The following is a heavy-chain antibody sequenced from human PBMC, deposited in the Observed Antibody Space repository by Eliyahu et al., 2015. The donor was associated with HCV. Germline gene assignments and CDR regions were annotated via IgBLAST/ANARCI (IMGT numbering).Heavy chain of an antibody. J-gene: IGHJ4*02. D-gene: IGHD6-13*01. CDR1: GGTVXG. Sequence: QVQLVQSGAEVKKPGSSVKVSCKASGGTVXGFSWVRQAPGQGLXWMGGIIPXLNTAXYAQKFQDRXTITADKSTSTAYLELSSLRSDDTAVYYCTRDSVGIAATGMIYFDFWGQGTLVTVSS. V-gene: IGHV1-69*06. CDR3: TRDSVGIAATGMIYFDF. CDR2: IIPXLNTA.